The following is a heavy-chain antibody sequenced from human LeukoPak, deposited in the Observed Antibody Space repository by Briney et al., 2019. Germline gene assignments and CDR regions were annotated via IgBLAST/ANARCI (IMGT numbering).Heavy chain of an antibody. Sequence: ASVKVSCKVSGYTLTELSMHWVRQAPGKGLERMGGFNPEDGETIYAQKSQGRVTMTEDTSTDTAYMELSSLRSEDTAVYYCAIDSRIAVAGTYYFDYWGQGNLVTVSS. CDR1: GYTLTELS. CDR2: FNPEDGET. V-gene: IGHV1-24*01. CDR3: AIDSRIAVAGTYYFDY. J-gene: IGHJ4*02. D-gene: IGHD6-13*01.